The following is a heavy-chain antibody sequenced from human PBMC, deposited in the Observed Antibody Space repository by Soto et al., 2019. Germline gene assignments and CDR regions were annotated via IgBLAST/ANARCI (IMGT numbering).Heavy chain of an antibody. CDR2: TVANNGYT. CDR1: GYAFTNFG. V-gene: IGHV1-18*01. J-gene: IGHJ3*02. D-gene: IGHD2-15*01. Sequence: QVQLVQSGIEVKNPGASVKVSCKASGYAFTNFGISWVRQAPGQGLEWIGWTVANNGYTKYAQNLQGRVTLITDTSTSTAYMELRSLMYDDTAVYYCARCSGGTCYASYAFDIWGQGTMVTVSS. CDR3: ARCSGGTCYASYAFDI.